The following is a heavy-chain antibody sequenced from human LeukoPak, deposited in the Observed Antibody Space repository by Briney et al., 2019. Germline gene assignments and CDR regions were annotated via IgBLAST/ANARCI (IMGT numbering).Heavy chain of an antibody. J-gene: IGHJ6*02. CDR3: AKDLQGPHNVPMAYGMDV. CDR2: ISYDGSNK. Sequence: GGSLRLSCAASGFTFSSYGMHWVRQAPGKGLEWVAVISYDGSNKYYADSVKGRFTISRDNSKSTLYLQMNSLRAEDTAVYYCAKDLQGPHNVPMAYGMDVWGQGTTVTVSS. CDR1: GFTFSSYG. V-gene: IGHV3-30*18. D-gene: IGHD2-8*01.